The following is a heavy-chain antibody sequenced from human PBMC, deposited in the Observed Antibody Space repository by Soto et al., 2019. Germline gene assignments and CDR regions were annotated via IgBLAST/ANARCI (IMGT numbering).Heavy chain of an antibody. D-gene: IGHD6-19*01. CDR2: IIPIFGTA. V-gene: IGHV1-69*13. Sequence: AASVKVSCKASGGTFSSYAISWVRQAPGQGLEWMGGIIPIFGTANYAQKFQGRVTITADESTSTAYMELSSLRSEDTAVYYCARDPEVAAFFYYGMDVWGQGTTVTVSS. CDR1: GGTFSSYA. CDR3: ARDPEVAAFFYYGMDV. J-gene: IGHJ6*02.